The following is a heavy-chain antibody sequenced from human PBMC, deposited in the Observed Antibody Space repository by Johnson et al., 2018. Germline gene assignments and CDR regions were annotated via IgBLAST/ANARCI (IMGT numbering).Heavy chain of an antibody. Sequence: QVQLVQSGAEVKKPGASGKVSCKVSGYSLTELAMHWVRQAPGKGLEWVGSLDPDEGETLAAQILQGRVTMTQETSTDTAYMELSSLTAKDTAVYYCATDQSGWRTTDAFDLWGQGTLVTVSS. J-gene: IGHJ3*01. D-gene: IGHD6-19*01. CDR3: ATDQSGWRTTDAFDL. CDR2: LDPDEGET. V-gene: IGHV1-24*01. CDR1: GYSLTELA.